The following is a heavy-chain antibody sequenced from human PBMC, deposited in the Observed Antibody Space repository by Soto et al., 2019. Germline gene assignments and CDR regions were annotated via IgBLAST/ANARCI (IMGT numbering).Heavy chain of an antibody. CDR2: IYTSGST. CDR3: ARVIAPYYSDSSGWYFDS. CDR1: GGSVSGFY. D-gene: IGHD3-22*01. J-gene: IGHJ4*02. Sequence: SETLSLTCTVSGGSVSGFYWSWVRQPAGKGLEWIGRIYTSGSTNYNPSLKSRVTMSLDSSKNQFSLKLNSVTAADTAVYYCARVIAPYYSDSSGWYFDSWGQGALVTVSS. V-gene: IGHV4-4*07.